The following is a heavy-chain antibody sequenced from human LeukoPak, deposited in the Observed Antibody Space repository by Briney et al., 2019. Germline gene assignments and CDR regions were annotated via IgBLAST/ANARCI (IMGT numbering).Heavy chain of an antibody. J-gene: IGHJ4*02. Sequence: PSETLSLTCTVSGGSISSYYWSWIRQPPGKGLEWIGYIYYSGSTNYNPSLKSRVTISVDTSKNQFSLKLSSVTAADTAVYYCARHWSGYYPYYFDYWGQGTLVTVSS. CDR1: GGSISSYY. D-gene: IGHD3-3*01. CDR3: ARHWSGYYPYYFDY. CDR2: IYYSGST. V-gene: IGHV4-59*08.